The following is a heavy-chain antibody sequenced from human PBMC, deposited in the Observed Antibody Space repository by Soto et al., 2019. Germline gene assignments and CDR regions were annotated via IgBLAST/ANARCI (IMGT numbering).Heavy chain of an antibody. D-gene: IGHD3-16*01. V-gene: IGHV4-31*03. CDR2: IYYSGST. CDR1: GGSISSGGYY. J-gene: IGHJ6*02. Sequence: SETLSLTCTVSGGSISSGGYYWSWIRQHTGKGLERIGYIYYSGSTYYNPSLKSRVTISVDTSKNQFSLKLSSVTAADTAVYYCAREKAYWDYVWGPQSYYYYGMDVWGQGTTVTVSS. CDR3: AREKAYWDYVWGPQSYYYYGMDV.